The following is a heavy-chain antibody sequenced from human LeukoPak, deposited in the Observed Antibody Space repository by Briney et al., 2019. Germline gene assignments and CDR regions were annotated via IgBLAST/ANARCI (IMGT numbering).Heavy chain of an antibody. CDR2: IYSSGST. Sequence: SETLSLTCTVSGGSISSYYWSWIRQPPGKGLEWIGCIYSSGSTNYNPSLKSRVTISVDTSKNQFSLKLSSVTAADTAVYYGARDGSSSCYYMDVWGKGTTVTVSS. J-gene: IGHJ6*03. D-gene: IGHD6-13*01. V-gene: IGHV4-59*01. CDR1: GGSISSYY. CDR3: ARDGSSSCYYMDV.